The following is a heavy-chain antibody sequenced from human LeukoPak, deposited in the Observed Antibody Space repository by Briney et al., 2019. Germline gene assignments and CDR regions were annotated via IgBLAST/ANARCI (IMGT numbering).Heavy chain of an antibody. CDR3: ASVLQSPTRWLQISDY. V-gene: IGHV3-48*03. CDR1: GFTISGYE. D-gene: IGHD5-24*01. Sequence: GGSLRLSCAASGFTISGYEFNWIRQAPGKGLEWVSYISSSGSTIYYADSVKGRFTISRDNAKNSLYLQMNSLRAEDTAVYYCASVLQSPTRWLQISDYWGQGTLVTVSS. CDR2: ISSSGSTI. J-gene: IGHJ4*02.